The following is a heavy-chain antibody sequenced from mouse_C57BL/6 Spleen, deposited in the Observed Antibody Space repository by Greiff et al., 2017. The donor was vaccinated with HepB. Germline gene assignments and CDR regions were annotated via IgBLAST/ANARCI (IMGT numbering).Heavy chain of an antibody. CDR3: ARPREGAYGSSYYAMDY. CDR2: IDPSDSCT. J-gene: IGHJ4*01. Sequence: QVQLQQPGAELVKPGASVKLSCKASGYTFTSYWMQWVKQRPGQGLEWIGEIDPSDSCTNYNQKFKGKATLTVDTSSSTAYMQLSSLTSEDSAVYYCARPREGAYGSSYYAMDYWGQGTSVTVSS. CDR1: GYTFTSYW. D-gene: IGHD1-1*01. V-gene: IGHV1-50*01.